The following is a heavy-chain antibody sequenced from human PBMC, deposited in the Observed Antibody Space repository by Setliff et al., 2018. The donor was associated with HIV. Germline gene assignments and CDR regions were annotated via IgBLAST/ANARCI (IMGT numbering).Heavy chain of an antibody. CDR2: FDPEDDET. Sequence: ASVKVSCKVSGYTLTEVSIHWVRQAPGKGLEWMGGFDPEDDETVYAQKFQGRVTMSEDTSTDTAYMELDSLRSEDTAVYYCATTPGGCSGGNCYSLAHWGQGTLVTVSS. CDR1: GYTLTEVS. J-gene: IGHJ4*02. V-gene: IGHV1-24*01. D-gene: IGHD2-15*01. CDR3: ATTPGGCSGGNCYSLAH.